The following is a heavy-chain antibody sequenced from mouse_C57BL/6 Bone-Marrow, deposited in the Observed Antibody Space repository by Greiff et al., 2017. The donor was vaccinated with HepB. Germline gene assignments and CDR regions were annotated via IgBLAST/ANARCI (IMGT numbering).Heavy chain of an antibody. D-gene: IGHD2-2*01. CDR3: TTGGLRGYFDY. Sequence: EVKLMESGAELVRPGASVKLSCTASGFNIKDDYMHWVKQRPEQGLEWIGWIDPENGDTEYASKFQGKATITADTSSNTAYLQLSSLTSEDTAVYYCTTGGLRGYFDYWGQGTTLTVSS. CDR1: GFNIKDDY. V-gene: IGHV14-4*01. CDR2: IDPENGDT. J-gene: IGHJ2*01.